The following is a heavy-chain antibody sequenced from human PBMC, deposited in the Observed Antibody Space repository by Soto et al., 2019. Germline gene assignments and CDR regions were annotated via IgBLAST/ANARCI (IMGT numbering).Heavy chain of an antibody. CDR1: GGTFSSYS. D-gene: IGHD1-26*01. V-gene: IGHV1-69*01. Sequence: QVQLVQSGAEVKKPGSSVKVSCKASGGTFSSYSINWVRQAPGQGLEWMGEMIPIVGTANYAQKFQGRVTITADESTSTAYMELSSLRSEDTAVYYCARDGGRHSGGIDYWGQGTLVTVSS. CDR2: MIPIVGTA. J-gene: IGHJ4*02. CDR3: ARDGGRHSGGIDY.